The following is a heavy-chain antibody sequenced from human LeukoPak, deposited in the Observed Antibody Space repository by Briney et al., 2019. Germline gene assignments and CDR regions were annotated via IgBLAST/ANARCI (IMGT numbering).Heavy chain of an antibody. J-gene: IGHJ3*02. Sequence: GGSLGLPCAASGFTFSSYAMHWVRQAPGKGLEWVAVISYDGSNKYYADSEKGRFTISRDNSKNTLYLQMNTLRAEDTAVYYCAKDPVNWGQDSGTFDIWGQGTMVTVSS. CDR2: ISYDGSNK. CDR3: AKDPVNWGQDSGTFDI. CDR1: GFTFSSYA. D-gene: IGHD3-16*01. V-gene: IGHV3-30*04.